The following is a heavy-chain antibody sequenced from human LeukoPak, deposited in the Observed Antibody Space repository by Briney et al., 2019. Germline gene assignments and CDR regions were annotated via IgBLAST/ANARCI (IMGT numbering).Heavy chain of an antibody. D-gene: IGHD6-13*01. V-gene: IGHV3-30*02. Sequence: PGGSLRLSCAASGFTFSSYGMHWVRQAPGKGLEWVAVIWYDGSNKYYADSVKGRFTISRDNSKNTLYLQMNSLRAEDTAVYYCAKGPIAAAVVYWGQGTLVTVSS. J-gene: IGHJ4*02. CDR3: AKGPIAAAVVY. CDR1: GFTFSSYG. CDR2: IWYDGSNK.